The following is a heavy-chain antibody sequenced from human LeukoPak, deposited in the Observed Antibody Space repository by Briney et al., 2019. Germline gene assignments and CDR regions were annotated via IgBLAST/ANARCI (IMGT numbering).Heavy chain of an antibody. D-gene: IGHD6-13*01. V-gene: IGHV1-8*01. CDR2: MNPNSGNT. J-gene: IGHJ5*02. CDR3: ARVISSWYKAPRRIDP. Sequence: ASVKVSCKASGYTFTSYDINWVRQATGQGLEWMGWMNPNSGNTGYAQKFQGRVTMTRHTSISTAYMELSSLRSEDTAVYYCARVISSWYKAPRRIDPWGQGTLVTVSS. CDR1: GYTFTSYD.